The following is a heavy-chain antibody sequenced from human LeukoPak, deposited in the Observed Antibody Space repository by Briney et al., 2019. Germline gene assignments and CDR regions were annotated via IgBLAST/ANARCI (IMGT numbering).Heavy chain of an antibody. V-gene: IGHV3-23*01. CDR3: AELGITMIGGV. D-gene: IGHD3-10*02. Sequence: PGGSLRLSCAASGFTFSSYAMSWVRQAPEKGLEWVSTISGSGGRTYYADSVKGRFTISRDNSKKTLYLQMNSLRAEDTAIYYCAELGITMIGGVWGKGTTVTISS. CDR2: ISGSGGRT. J-gene: IGHJ6*04. CDR1: GFTFSSYA.